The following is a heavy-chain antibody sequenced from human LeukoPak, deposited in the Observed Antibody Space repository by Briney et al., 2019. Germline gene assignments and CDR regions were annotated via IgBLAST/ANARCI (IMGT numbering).Heavy chain of an antibody. CDR3: ARLGKMNLVRGTFWYFDL. Sequence: PSETLSLTCTVSGGSVSSDSWNWIRQSPGRGLEFIGYIYNTGSSNHNPSLKNRVTISLDKSKGQLSLELSSMTAADTAIYYCARLGKMNLVRGTFWYFDLWGRGTLVTVSS. J-gene: IGHJ2*01. CDR2: IYNTGSS. D-gene: IGHD3-10*01. CDR1: GGSVSSDS. V-gene: IGHV4-59*08.